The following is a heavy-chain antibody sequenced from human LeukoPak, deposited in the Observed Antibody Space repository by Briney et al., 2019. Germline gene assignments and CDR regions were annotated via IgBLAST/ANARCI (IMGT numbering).Heavy chain of an antibody. Sequence: PSETLSLSCIVSGGSISTSTYYWAWVRQPPGKGLEWIGSIYKTGSTNYSPSLKSRVTISVDTSENQFSLKLSSVTAADTAVYYCARESSAAAGDYWGQGTLVTVSS. CDR2: IYKTGST. V-gene: IGHV4-39*02. J-gene: IGHJ4*02. D-gene: IGHD6-13*01. CDR3: ARESSAAAGDY. CDR1: GGSISTSTYY.